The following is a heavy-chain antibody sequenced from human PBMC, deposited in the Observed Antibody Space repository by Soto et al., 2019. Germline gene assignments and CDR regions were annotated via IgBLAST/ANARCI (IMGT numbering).Heavy chain of an antibody. CDR1: GFPVSIYG. Sequence: GGLRISGGASGFPVSIYGMHWVRQAPGKGLDWVAVIWYDGSNKDYADSVKGRFTISRDNSKNTLFLQMNNLRVDDTAVYYCASSINWGQGTLVTVSS. J-gene: IGHJ4*02. CDR3: ASSIN. V-gene: IGHV3-33*01. CDR2: IWYDGSNK.